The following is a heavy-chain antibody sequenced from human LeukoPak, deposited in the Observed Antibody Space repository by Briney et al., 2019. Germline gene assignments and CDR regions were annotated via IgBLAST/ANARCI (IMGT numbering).Heavy chain of an antibody. D-gene: IGHD3-10*01. CDR1: GGTFSSYA. CDR3: ARDLWGMVRGVIYAFDI. Sequence: GASVKVSCKASGGTFSSYAISWVRQAPGQGLEWMGRIIPILGIANYAQKFQGRVTITADKSTSTAYMELSSLRSEDTAVYYCARDLWGMVRGVIYAFDIWGQGTMVTVSS. J-gene: IGHJ3*02. V-gene: IGHV1-69*04. CDR2: IIPILGIA.